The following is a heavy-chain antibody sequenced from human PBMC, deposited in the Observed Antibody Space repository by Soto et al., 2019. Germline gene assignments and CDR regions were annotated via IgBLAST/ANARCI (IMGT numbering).Heavy chain of an antibody. CDR3: ARLYYYDSSGYYP. CDR1: GGSISSGGYY. Sequence: SETLSLTCTVSGGSISSGGYYWSWIRQHPGKGLEWIGYIYYSGSTYYNPSLKSRVTISVDTSKNQFSLKLSSVTAADTAVYYCARLYYYDSSGYYPWGQGTLVTVSS. V-gene: IGHV4-31*03. CDR2: IYYSGST. D-gene: IGHD3-22*01. J-gene: IGHJ5*02.